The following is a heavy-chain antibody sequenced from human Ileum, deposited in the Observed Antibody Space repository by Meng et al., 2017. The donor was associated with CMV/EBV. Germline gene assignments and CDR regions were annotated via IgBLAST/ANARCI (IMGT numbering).Heavy chain of an antibody. V-gene: IGHV4-39*07. CDR3: ARVRCSSTSCYLAFDY. D-gene: IGHD2-2*01. Sequence: SETLSLTCTVPGGSISSSSYYWGWIRQPPGKGREWIGSIYYSGSTYYNPSLKSRVTISVDTSKNQFSLKLSSVTAADTAVYYCARVRCSSTSCYLAFDYWGQGTLVTVSS. CDR2: IYYSGST. J-gene: IGHJ4*02. CDR1: GGSISSSSYY.